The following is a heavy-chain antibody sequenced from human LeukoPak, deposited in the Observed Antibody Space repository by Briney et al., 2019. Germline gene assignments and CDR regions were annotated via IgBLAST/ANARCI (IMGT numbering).Heavy chain of an antibody. V-gene: IGHV4-39*01. Sequence: PSETLSLTCTVSGGSISSSSYYWGWIRQPPGKGLEWIGSIYYSGSTYYNPSLKSRVTISVDTSKLQFSLKLSSVTAADTAVYFCGGGYNLDAFDIWGQGTMLTVSS. CDR1: GGSISSSSYY. CDR2: IYYSGST. D-gene: IGHD5-24*01. J-gene: IGHJ3*02. CDR3: GGGYNLDAFDI.